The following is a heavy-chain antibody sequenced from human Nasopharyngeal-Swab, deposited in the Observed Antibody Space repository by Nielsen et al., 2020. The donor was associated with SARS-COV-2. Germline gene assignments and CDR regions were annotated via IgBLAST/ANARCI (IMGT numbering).Heavy chain of an antibody. CDR3: ARLYNSADY. CDR1: GFTFSSYS. J-gene: IGHJ4*02. Sequence: GESLKISCAASGFTFSSYSMNWVRQAPGKGLEWVSYISSSSTIYYADSVKGRFTISRDNAKNSLYLQMNSLRAEDTAVYYCARLYNSADYWGQGTLVTVSS. D-gene: IGHD1-1*01. V-gene: IGHV3-48*01. CDR2: ISSSSTI.